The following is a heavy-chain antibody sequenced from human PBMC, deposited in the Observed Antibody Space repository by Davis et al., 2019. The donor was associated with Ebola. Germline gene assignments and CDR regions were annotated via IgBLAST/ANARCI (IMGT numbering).Heavy chain of an antibody. D-gene: IGHD3-22*01. CDR1: GYRFTSYY. CDR2: INPITGGT. Sequence: ASVQVSCKASGYRFTSYYMHWVRQAPGQGVEWMGIINPITGGTSYAQNFQVRVNMTRDTSTSTVYMELSSLRSEDTAVYYCAREGGRYYDSSGYVFDIWGRGTMVKVSS. CDR3: AREGGRYYDSSGYVFDI. J-gene: IGHJ3*02. V-gene: IGHV1-46*01.